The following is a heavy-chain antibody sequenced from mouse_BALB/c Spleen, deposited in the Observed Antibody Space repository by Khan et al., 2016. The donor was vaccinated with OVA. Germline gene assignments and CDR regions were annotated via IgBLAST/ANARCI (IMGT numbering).Heavy chain of an antibody. CDR2: IIYTGYT. Sequence: EVELVESGPSLVKPSQTLSLTCSVTGDSITSGYCNWIRKFPGNKLEYMGYIIYTGYTYYNPSLKSRISITRHTSKNQYYLQLSSVTDEDTATYDCARSTDRYAFVYWGQGTLVTVSA. CDR1: GDSITSGY. J-gene: IGHJ3*01. V-gene: IGHV3-8*02. CDR3: ARSTDRYAFVY.